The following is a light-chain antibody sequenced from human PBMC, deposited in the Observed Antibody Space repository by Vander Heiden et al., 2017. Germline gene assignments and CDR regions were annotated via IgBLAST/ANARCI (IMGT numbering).Light chain of an antibody. V-gene: IGKV1-9*01. CDR1: QGISSY. CDR3: QQLNSYPRT. J-gene: IGKJ4*01. CDR2: AAS. Sequence: DIQLTQSPSFLSASVGARVTITCRASQGISSYLAWYQQKPGKAPKLLIYAASTLQSGVPSRFSGSGSGTEFTLTISSLQPEDFATYYCQQLNSYPRTFGGGTKVEIK.